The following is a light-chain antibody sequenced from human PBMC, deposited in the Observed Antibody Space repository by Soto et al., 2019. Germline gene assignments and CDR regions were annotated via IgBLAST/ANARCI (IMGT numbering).Light chain of an antibody. CDR2: GAS. Sequence: EIVMTQSPATLSVSPVERATLSCRASQSVSSNLAWYQQKPGQAPRLLIYGASTRATGIPARFSGSGSGTEFTLTISSLQSEDFAVYYCLQYNNWPPYTFGQGTKLEIK. V-gene: IGKV3-15*01. CDR1: QSVSSN. J-gene: IGKJ2*01. CDR3: LQYNNWPPYT.